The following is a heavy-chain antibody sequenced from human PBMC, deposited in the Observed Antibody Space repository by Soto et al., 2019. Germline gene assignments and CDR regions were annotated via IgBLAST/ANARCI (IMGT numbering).Heavy chain of an antibody. V-gene: IGHV4-30-2*01. J-gene: IGHJ5*02. D-gene: IGHD3-10*01. CDR1: GGSISSGGYS. Sequence: SETLSLTCAVSGGSISSGGYSWSWIRQPPGKGLEWIGYIYHSGSTYYNPSLKSRVTISVDRSKNQFSLKLSSVTAADTAVYYCARGRITMVRGVNELVWWFDPWGQGTLVTVSS. CDR3: ARGRITMVRGVNELVWWFDP. CDR2: IYHSGST.